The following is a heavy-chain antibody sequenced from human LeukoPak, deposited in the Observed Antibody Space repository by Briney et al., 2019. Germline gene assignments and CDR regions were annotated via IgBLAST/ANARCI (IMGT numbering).Heavy chain of an antibody. V-gene: IGHV3-33*08. J-gene: IGHJ4*02. Sequence: AGGPLRLSCAASGFTFSSYAMSWVRQAPGKGLEGVAVIAYDGSRAFYADSVKGRFIISRDNSKNTMYVQMDDLRAEDTAVYYCTRYNNDHFDYWGQGTLVTVSS. CDR3: TRYNNDHFDY. CDR2: IAYDGSRA. D-gene: IGHD1-14*01. CDR1: GFTFSSYA.